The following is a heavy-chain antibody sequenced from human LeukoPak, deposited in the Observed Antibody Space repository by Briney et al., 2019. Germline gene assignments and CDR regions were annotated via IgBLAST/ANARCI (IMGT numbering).Heavy chain of an antibody. CDR1: GLVFGKYA. D-gene: IGHD2-21*02. CDR3: VREDTPATANY. Sequence: GGSLRLSCAASGLVFGKYAMAWVRQAPGKGLEWVSAISGGGDITYYADSVTGRFTISRDNSKDTLFLQMHSLRPGDTAVYYCVREDTPATANYWGQGTLVTISS. CDR2: ISGGGDIT. J-gene: IGHJ4*02. V-gene: IGHV3-23*01.